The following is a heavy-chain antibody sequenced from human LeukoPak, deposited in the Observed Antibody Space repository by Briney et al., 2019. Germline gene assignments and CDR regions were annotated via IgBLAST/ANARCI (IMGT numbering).Heavy chain of an antibody. J-gene: IGHJ4*02. CDR3: AKDLIMITFGGVIARGALDY. CDR1: GFTFSSYG. D-gene: IGHD3-16*02. Sequence: GRSLRLSCAASGFTFSSYGMHWVRQAPGKGLEWVAVISYDGSNKYYADSVKGRFTISRDNSKNTLYLQMNSLRAEDTAVYYCAKDLIMITFGGVIARGALDYWGQGTLGTVSS. V-gene: IGHV3-30*18. CDR2: ISYDGSNK.